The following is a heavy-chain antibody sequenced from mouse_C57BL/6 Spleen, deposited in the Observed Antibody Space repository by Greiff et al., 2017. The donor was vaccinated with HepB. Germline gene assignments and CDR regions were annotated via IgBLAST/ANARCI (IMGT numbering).Heavy chain of an antibody. CDR3: TRRVSYYYGSSLHWYFDV. CDR2: IDPETGGT. J-gene: IGHJ1*03. D-gene: IGHD1-1*01. Sequence: QVQLQQSGAELVRPGASVTLSCKASGYTFTDYEMHWVKQTPVHGLEWIGAIDPETGGTAYNQKFKGKAILTADKSSSTAYMELRSLTSEDSAVYYCTRRVSYYYGSSLHWYFDVWGTGTTVTVSS. V-gene: IGHV1-15*01. CDR1: GYTFTDYE.